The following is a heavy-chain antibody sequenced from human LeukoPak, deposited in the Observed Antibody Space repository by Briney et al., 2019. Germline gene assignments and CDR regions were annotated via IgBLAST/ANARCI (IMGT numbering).Heavy chain of an antibody. V-gene: IGHV3-30-3*01. Sequence: PGGSLRLSCAASGFTFSSYAMHWVRQAPGKGLEWVAVISYDGSNKYYADSVKGRFTISRDNSKNTLYLQMNSLRAEDTAVYYCARDGKQLKNFDYWGQGTLVTVSS. CDR3: ARDGKQLKNFDY. J-gene: IGHJ4*02. D-gene: IGHD6-6*01. CDR2: ISYDGSNK. CDR1: GFTFSSYA.